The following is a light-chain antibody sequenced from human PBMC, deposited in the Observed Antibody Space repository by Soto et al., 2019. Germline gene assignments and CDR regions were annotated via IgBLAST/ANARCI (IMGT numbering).Light chain of an antibody. CDR2: AAS. CDR3: QQSYSIPYV. Sequence: DIQMTQSPSYLSASVGDRVTITCRASQSISTYVNWYQQKPGKAPQLLIHAASSLQGGVPSRFSGSGSGTDFTLTISSLDPEDFATYYCQQSYSIPYVFGQATKLEIE. CDR1: QSISTY. J-gene: IGKJ2*01. V-gene: IGKV1-39*01.